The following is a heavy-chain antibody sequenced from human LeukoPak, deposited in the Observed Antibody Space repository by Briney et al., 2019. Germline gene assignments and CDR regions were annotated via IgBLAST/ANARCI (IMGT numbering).Heavy chain of an antibody. CDR3: ARGAIAASDAFDI. Sequence: SETLSLTCTVSGGSINGYYWNWIRQPPGKGLEWIGYIYYSGSTNYNPSLKSRVTISVDTSKNQFSLKLSSVTAADTAVYYCARGAIAASDAFDIWGQGTMVTVSS. CDR1: GGSINGYY. J-gene: IGHJ3*02. D-gene: IGHD2-15*01. V-gene: IGHV4-59*01. CDR2: IYYSGST.